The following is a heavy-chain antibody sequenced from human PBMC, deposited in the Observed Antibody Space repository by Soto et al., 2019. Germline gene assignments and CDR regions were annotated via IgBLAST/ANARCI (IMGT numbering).Heavy chain of an antibody. V-gene: IGHV4-59*08. CDR1: GGSVSPYY. Sequence: QVQLQESGPGLAKPSETLTLTCTVSGGSVSPYYWSWIRQPPEKGLEWIGHIYYRGTTRFNPSFDSPATISLDTSRNQFSLTLNSVTAADTAVYYCARHGRPDSNTWNFDFWGQGARVTVSS. CDR2: IYYRGTT. J-gene: IGHJ4*02. D-gene: IGHD1-20*01. CDR3: ARHGRPDSNTWNFDF.